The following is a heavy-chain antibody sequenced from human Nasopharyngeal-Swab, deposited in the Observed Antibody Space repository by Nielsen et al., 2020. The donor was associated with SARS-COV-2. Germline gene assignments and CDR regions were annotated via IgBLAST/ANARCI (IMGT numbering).Heavy chain of an antibody. D-gene: IGHD3-9*01. CDR3: ARAYYGILTGYYYGMDF. CDR2: IDWDDDK. V-gene: IGHV2-70*01. J-gene: IGHJ6*02. Sequence: SGPTLVQPTQTLTLTCNFSGFSLSTSGMCVSWIRQPPGKALEWLALIDWDDDKYYSTSLKTRLTISKDTSKNQVVLTMTNMEPVDTATYYCARAYYGILTGYYYGMDFWGQGTTVTVSS. CDR1: GFSLSTSGMC.